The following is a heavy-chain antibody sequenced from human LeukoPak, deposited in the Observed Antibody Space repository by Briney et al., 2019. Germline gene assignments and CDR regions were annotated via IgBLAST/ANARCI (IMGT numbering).Heavy chain of an antibody. D-gene: IGHD4-17*01. J-gene: IGHJ4*02. CDR2: IIGSGNT. CDR1: GFTLSNYA. CDR3: AKDPDYGDYDADY. Sequence: GGSLRLSCVASGFTLSNYAMSWVRQAPGEGLERVSAIIGSGNTYYADSVKGRFTNSRDNSKNTLYLQMNGLRAEDTGVYYCAKDPDYGDYDADYWGQGTLVTVSS. V-gene: IGHV3-23*01.